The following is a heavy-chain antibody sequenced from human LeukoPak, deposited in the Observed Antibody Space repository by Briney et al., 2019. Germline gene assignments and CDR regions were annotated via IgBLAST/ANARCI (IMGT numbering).Heavy chain of an antibody. Sequence: PSETLSLTCTVSGGSISSGYYYWSWIRQPPGKGLEWIGYIYYSGSTYYNPSLKSRVTISVDTSQNQFSLKLSSVTAADTAVYYCARDHNGYFDYWGQGTLVTVSS. V-gene: IGHV4-30-4*01. CDR2: IYYSGST. CDR1: GGSISSGYYY. J-gene: IGHJ4*02. D-gene: IGHD2-8*01. CDR3: ARDHNGYFDY.